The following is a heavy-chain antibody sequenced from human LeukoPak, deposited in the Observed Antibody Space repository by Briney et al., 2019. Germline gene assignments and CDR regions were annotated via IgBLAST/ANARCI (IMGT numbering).Heavy chain of an antibody. D-gene: IGHD5-24*01. J-gene: IGHJ6*02. CDR2: ISHDGSDK. Sequence: PGRSLRLSCAASGFTFSNYAMHWVRQAPGKGLEWLAVISHDGSDKYNADSVKGRFTISRDNSKNTLWLQLNSLRAEDTAVYYCARDNAEMATVDYYNGMDVWGQGTTVTVSS. V-gene: IGHV3-30*04. CDR3: ARDNAEMATVDYYNGMDV. CDR1: GFTFSNYA.